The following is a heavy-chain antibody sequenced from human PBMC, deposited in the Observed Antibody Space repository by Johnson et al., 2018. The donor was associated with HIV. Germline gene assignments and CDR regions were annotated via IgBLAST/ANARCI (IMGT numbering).Heavy chain of an antibody. Sequence: QVQLVESGGGFVQPGGSLRLSCAASGFIFSTYGMHWVRQAPGRGLEWVAIISYDGNNKDYADSVKGRFTISRDNSKNTLFLQMNSLRTEDTAVYFCASEASFAPRPETAFDVWGQGTKVTVSS. J-gene: IGHJ3*01. CDR2: ISYDGNNK. D-gene: IGHD2/OR15-2a*01. V-gene: IGHV3-30-3*01. CDR3: ASEASFAPRPETAFDV. CDR1: GFIFSTYG.